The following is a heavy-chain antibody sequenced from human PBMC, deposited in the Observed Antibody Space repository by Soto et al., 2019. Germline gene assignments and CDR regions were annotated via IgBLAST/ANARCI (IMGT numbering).Heavy chain of an antibody. CDR3: ARDRRDCSGGSCYTSYGMDV. CDR1: GFTFSSYS. J-gene: IGHJ6*02. D-gene: IGHD2-15*01. CDR2: ISSSSSYI. V-gene: IGHV3-21*01. Sequence: GGSLRLSCAASGFTFSSYSMNWVRQAPGKGLEWVSSISSSSSYIYYADSVKGRFTISRDNAKNSLYLQMNSLRAEDTAVYYCARDRRDCSGGSCYTSYGMDVWGQGTTVTVS.